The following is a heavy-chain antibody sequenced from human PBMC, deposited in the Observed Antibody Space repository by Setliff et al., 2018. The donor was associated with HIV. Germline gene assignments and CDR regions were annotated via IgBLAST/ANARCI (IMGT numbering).Heavy chain of an antibody. CDR2: ISSTGGST. CDR3: VKDFNGRVNNGGGYFNL. D-gene: IGHD3-16*01. CDR1: GFTFSYYA. J-gene: IGHJ2*01. V-gene: IGHV3-64D*09. Sequence: GGSLRLSCSASGFTFSYYAMHWVRQAPGKGLEYVSAISSTGGSTYYADSVKGRFTISRDNSKSTLYLQMSSLRTEDTAVYYCVKDFNGRVNNGGGYFNLWGRGTLVTVSS.